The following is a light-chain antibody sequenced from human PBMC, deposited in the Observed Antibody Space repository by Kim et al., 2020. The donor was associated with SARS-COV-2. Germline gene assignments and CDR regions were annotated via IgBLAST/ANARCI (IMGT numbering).Light chain of an antibody. CDR3: QQYDSLPYT. Sequence: SASVGDRVTITCQASQDITNYLNWYQQKAGKAPQLLIYDASNLETGVPSRFSGSGSATDFTFTISSLQPEDIATYYCQQYDSLPYTFGQGTKLEI. CDR2: DAS. CDR1: QDITNY. J-gene: IGKJ2*01. V-gene: IGKV1-33*01.